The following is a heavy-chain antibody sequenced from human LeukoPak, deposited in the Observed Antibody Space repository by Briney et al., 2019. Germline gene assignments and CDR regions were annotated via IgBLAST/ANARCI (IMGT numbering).Heavy chain of an antibody. CDR2: ISGSGGST. CDR1: GFTFSSYA. CDR3: AKGGTGTNRPVDY. V-gene: IGHV3-23*01. J-gene: IGHJ4*02. Sequence: PGGSLRLSCAASGFTFSSYAMSWVRHAPGKGLEWVSAISGSGGSTYYADSVEGRFTISRDNSKNTLYLQMNSLRAEDTAVYYCAKGGTGTNRPVDYWGQGTLATVSS. D-gene: IGHD1-1*01.